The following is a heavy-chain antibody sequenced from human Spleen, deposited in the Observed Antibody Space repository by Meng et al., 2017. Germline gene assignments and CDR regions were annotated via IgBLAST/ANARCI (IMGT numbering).Heavy chain of an antibody. V-gene: IGHV1-2*06. Sequence: ASVKVSCKPSGYNFPDYWLHWVRRAPGQGLEWMGRIDPKSGDTHYAQRFQGRVTMTGDTSISTAYMELSRLRSDDTAVYYCAGSITIFGVVITDAFDIWGQGTMVTVSS. CDR3: AGSITIFGVVITDAFDI. D-gene: IGHD3-3*01. J-gene: IGHJ3*02. CDR2: IDPKSGDT. CDR1: GYNFPDYW.